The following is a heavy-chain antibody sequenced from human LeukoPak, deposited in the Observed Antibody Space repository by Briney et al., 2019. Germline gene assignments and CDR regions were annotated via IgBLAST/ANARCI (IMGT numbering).Heavy chain of an antibody. CDR3: ARIGIAVAGSLRTYYYYYMDV. Sequence: SETLSLTCTVSSGSISSSGYYWGWIRQPPGKGLEWIGEINHSGSTNYNPSLKSRVTISVDTSKNQFSLKLSSVTAADTAVYYCARIGIAVAGSLRTYYYYYMDVWGKGTTVTISS. J-gene: IGHJ6*03. V-gene: IGHV4-39*07. CDR2: INHSGST. D-gene: IGHD6-19*01. CDR1: SGSISSSGYY.